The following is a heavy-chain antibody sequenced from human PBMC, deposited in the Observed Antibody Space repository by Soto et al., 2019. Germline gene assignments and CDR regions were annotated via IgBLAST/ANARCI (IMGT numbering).Heavy chain of an antibody. J-gene: IGHJ4*02. CDR1: GYTFTSYG. CDR3: ARDGYYDFWSGYPSFDY. D-gene: IGHD3-3*01. V-gene: IGHV1-18*04. Sequence: ASVKVSCKASGYTFTSYGISWVRQAPGQGLEWMGWISAYNGNTNYAQKRQGRVTMTTDTSTSTAYMELRSLRSDDTAVYYCARDGYYDFWSGYPSFDYWGQGTLVTVSS. CDR2: ISAYNGNT.